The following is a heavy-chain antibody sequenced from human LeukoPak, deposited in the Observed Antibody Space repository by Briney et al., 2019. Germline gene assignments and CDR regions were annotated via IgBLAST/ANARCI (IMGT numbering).Heavy chain of an antibody. D-gene: IGHD1-26*01. CDR2: INPNSGGT. CDR1: GYTFTVHY. Sequence: ASVTVSCKASGYTFTVHYMHWVRQAPGQGLEWMGWINPNSGGTNYAQKFQGRVTMTRDTSISTAYMELSRLRSDDTAVYYCARDLIGGSYYGDYYYYGMDVWGQGTTVTVSS. V-gene: IGHV1-2*02. J-gene: IGHJ6*02. CDR3: ARDLIGGSYYGDYYYYGMDV.